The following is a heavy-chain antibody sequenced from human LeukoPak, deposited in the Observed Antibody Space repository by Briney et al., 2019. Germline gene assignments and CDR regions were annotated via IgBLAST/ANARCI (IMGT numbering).Heavy chain of an antibody. CDR1: GGSISTYY. CDR3: ARGGGYASPIGY. J-gene: IGHJ4*02. CDR2: IYHSGST. V-gene: IGHV4-59*01. Sequence: SETLSLTCPLSGGSISTYYWSWIRQPPGKGLEWIGYIYHSGSTNYNPSLKSRVTISVDTSKNQFSLKLSSVTAADTAVYYCARGGGYASPIGYWGQGALVTVSS. D-gene: IGHD5-12*01.